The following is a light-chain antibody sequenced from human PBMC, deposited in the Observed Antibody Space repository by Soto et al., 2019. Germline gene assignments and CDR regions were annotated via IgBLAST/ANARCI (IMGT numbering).Light chain of an antibody. CDR3: QQYRMSPNT. Sequence: IVLTQSPGTLSLSQGDRATISCRGSQRVDDSHLAWYQLRPGQAPGLLIYGASTRATGIPDRFSVSVSGTDFSLTIRGLKPEEVAVYDGQQYRMSPNTFCQGTRLEIK. J-gene: IGKJ5*01. CDR2: GAS. V-gene: IGKV3-20*01. CDR1: QRVDDSH.